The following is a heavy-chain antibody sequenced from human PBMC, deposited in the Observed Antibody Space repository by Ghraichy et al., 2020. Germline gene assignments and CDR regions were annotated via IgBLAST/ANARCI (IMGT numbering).Heavy chain of an antibody. CDR2: ISNTWST. J-gene: IGHJ6*02. CDR1: GDSISSYY. V-gene: IGHV4-4*07. D-gene: IGHD4-11*01. CDR3: SREDYNNYFYYYGLDV. Sequence: SETLSLTCTVSGDSISSYYWTWIRQPAGKGLEWIGRISNTWSTNYNPSLTSRLTMSVDTSKNQFSLKLTSVTAAATAVYYCSREDYNNYFYYYGLDVWGQGTTVTVSS.